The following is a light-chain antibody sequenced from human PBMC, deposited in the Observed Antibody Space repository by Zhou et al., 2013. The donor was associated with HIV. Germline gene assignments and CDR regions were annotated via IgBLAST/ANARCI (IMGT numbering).Light chain of an antibody. J-gene: IGKJ2*01. Sequence: DIQLTQSPSLLSASVGDSVTITCRASQGVRSNLAWFQQKPGKAPNLLIFSASTLQSGVPSRFSGSGSGTEFTLAIGSLQPEDFATYYCQQLDIYPYTFGQGPGWRSN. CDR1: QGVRSN. V-gene: IGKV1-9*01. CDR3: QQLDIYPYT. CDR2: SAS.